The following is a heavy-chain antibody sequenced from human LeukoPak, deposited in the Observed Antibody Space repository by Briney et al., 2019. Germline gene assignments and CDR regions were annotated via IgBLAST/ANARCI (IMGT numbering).Heavy chain of an antibody. V-gene: IGHV3-66*01. J-gene: IGHJ4*02. CDR1: GFTFSSYA. D-gene: IGHD2-2*01. Sequence: PGGSLRLSCAASGFTFSSYAMHWVRQAPGKGLEWVSIIYSGGSTYYADSVKGRFTISRDISKNTLYLQMNSLRAEDTAVFYCARALPAASHTSFDYWGQGALVTVSS. CDR3: ARALPAASHTSFDY. CDR2: IYSGGST.